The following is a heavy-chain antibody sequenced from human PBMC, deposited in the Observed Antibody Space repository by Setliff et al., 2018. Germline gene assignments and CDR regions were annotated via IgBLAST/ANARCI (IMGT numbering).Heavy chain of an antibody. Sequence: PGGSLRLSCAASGFTFDDYVMSWVRQAPGKGLEWVSDINRNGGRIGYADPVKGRFTISRDNAKNSLYLQMNSLGAEDTAVYYCAKPRPGTTSEPSDYWGQGTLVTVSS. CDR1: GFTFDDYV. D-gene: IGHD1-7*01. CDR2: INRNGGRI. J-gene: IGHJ4*02. CDR3: AKPRPGTTSEPSDY. V-gene: IGHV3-20*04.